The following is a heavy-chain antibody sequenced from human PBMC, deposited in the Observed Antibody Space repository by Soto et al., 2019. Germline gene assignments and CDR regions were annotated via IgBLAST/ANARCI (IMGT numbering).Heavy chain of an antibody. CDR2: IIPLFGTP. CDR1: GGIFSTYA. D-gene: IGHD3-10*01. J-gene: IGHJ4*02. CDR3: ARDRDDYGSGNYYTRIDL. V-gene: IGHV1-69*01. Sequence: QVQLVQSGAEVKKPGSSVKVSCKASGGIFSTYAISWLRQAPGQGLEWVGGIIPLFGTPTYAQRFQGRVTITANEPTSTAYLELIRLRSEDTAVYYCARDRDDYGSGNYYTRIDLWGQGTLVTVSS.